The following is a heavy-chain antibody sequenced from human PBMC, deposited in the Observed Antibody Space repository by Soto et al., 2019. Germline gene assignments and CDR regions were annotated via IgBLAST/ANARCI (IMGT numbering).Heavy chain of an antibody. V-gene: IGHV3-23*01. CDR3: ARGRAGYCYSGLDY. CDR2: VTASGDST. D-gene: IGHD3-22*01. J-gene: IGHJ4*02. Sequence: GGSLRLSCAASRFTFSSYAMTWVRQAPEKGLEWVSCVTASGDSTYYANSVKGRFTISRDNSRNTLYLQVNGLRAEDSAIYFCARGRAGYCYSGLDYWGQGTLVTVSS. CDR1: RFTFSSYA.